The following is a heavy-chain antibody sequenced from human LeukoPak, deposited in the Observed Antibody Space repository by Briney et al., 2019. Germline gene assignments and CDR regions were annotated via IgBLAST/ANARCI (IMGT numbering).Heavy chain of an antibody. CDR2: IYHSGST. J-gene: IGHJ4*02. CDR3: ARVGTRGTMVRGAPPRGY. D-gene: IGHD3-10*01. Sequence: SETLSLTCTVSGYSISSGYYWGWIRQPPGKGLEWIGSIYHSGSTYYNPSLKSRVTISVDTSKNQFSLKLSSVIAADTAVYYCARVGTRGTMVRGAPPRGYWGQGTLVTVSS. V-gene: IGHV4-38-2*02. CDR1: GYSISSGYY.